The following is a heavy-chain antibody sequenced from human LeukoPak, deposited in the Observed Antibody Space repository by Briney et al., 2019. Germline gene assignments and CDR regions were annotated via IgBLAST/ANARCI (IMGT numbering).Heavy chain of an antibody. CDR2: IKQSGST. V-gene: IGHV4-59*01. CDR1: GGSISSYY. CDR3: ANEWSAFDF. Sequence: SETLSLTCTVSGGSISSYYWNWIRQSPGKGLEWIGYIKQSGSTNYNPSLKSRVTISVDTSKNQFSLQLRSVTAADTAVYYCANEWSAFDFWGQGTMVTVSS. D-gene: IGHD3-3*01. J-gene: IGHJ3*01.